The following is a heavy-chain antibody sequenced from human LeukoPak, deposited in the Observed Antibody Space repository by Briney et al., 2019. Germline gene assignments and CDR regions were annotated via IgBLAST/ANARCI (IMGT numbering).Heavy chain of an antibody. CDR3: ARELVRGVTYYYYGMDV. J-gene: IGHJ6*02. V-gene: IGHV1-18*01. CDR1: GYTFTSYG. CDR2: ISAYNGNT. Sequence: ASVKVSCKASGYTFTSYGISWVRQAPGQGLEWMGWISAYNGNTNYAQKLQGRVTMTTDTSTSTAYMELRSLRSDDTAVYYRARELVRGVTYYYYGMDVWGQGTTVTVSS. D-gene: IGHD3-10*01.